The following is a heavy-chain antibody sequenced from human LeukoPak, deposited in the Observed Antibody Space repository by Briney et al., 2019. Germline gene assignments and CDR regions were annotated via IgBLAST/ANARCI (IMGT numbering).Heavy chain of an antibody. CDR3: ARESGYAVGDF. V-gene: IGHV3-23*01. Sequence: AGGSLRLSCAASGFTFSSYGMSWVRQAPGKGLEWVSAISGSGGSTYYADSVKGRFIISKDISKNTLYLQMNNLRADDTAVYYCARESGYAVGDFWGRGTLVTVSS. CDR2: ISGSGGST. D-gene: IGHD5-12*01. CDR1: GFTFSSYG. J-gene: IGHJ4*02.